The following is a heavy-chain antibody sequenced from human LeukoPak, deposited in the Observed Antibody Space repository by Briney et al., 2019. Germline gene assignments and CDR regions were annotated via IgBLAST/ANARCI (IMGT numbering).Heavy chain of an antibody. D-gene: IGHD1-26*01. Sequence: ASVRVSCKASGGTFSGYAISWVRQAPGQGLEWMGRIIPILDITDYAQRFQGRVTITADKSTSTAYMELSSLRSEDTALYYCASITSGNYRFSWGQGTLATVSS. CDR1: GGTFSGYA. V-gene: IGHV1-69*04. J-gene: IGHJ5*02. CDR3: ASITSGNYRFS. CDR2: IIPILDIT.